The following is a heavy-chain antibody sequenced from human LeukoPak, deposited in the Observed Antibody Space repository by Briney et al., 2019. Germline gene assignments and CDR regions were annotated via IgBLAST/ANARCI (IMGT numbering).Heavy chain of an antibody. CDR1: GFAFSIYA. J-gene: IGHJ4*02. CDR2: ISGSGGST. CDR3: AKDRSSSGGSCYDY. Sequence: GRSLRLSCAASGFAFSIYAMSWVRQAPGKGLEWVSAISGSGGSTYYADSVKGRFTISRDNSKNTLYRQMNSLRAEDTAVYYCAKDRSSSGGSCYDYWGQGTLVTVSS. D-gene: IGHD2-15*01. V-gene: IGHV3-23*01.